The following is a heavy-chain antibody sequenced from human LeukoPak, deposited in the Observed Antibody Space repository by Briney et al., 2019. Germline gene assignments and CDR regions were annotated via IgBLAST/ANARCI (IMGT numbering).Heavy chain of an antibody. V-gene: IGHV3-30*02. D-gene: IGHD6-13*01. CDR2: IRSDGRNT. J-gene: IGHJ4*02. CDR3: AKDLIAAAGPY. Sequence: GGSLRLSCAASGFTFTSYGMQFSSYGMHWVRQAPGKGLEWVAFIRSDGRNTYYADSVKGRFTISRDNSKNTLYLQMNSLRAEDTAVYYCAKDLIAAAGPYWGQGTLVTVSS. CDR1: GFTFTSYGMQFSSYG.